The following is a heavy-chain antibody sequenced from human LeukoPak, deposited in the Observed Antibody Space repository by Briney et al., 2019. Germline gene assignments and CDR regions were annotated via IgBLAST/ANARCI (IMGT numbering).Heavy chain of an antibody. Sequence: GASVRVSCKASGYTFTGYYMHWVRHAPGQGLEWMGIINPSGGSTIYPQKFQGRVSMTRDTSTSTVYMELSSLRSEDTAVYYCARVPFLLSGFWDYWGQGTLVTVSS. CDR1: GYTFTGYY. D-gene: IGHD6-25*01. CDR2: INPSGGST. J-gene: IGHJ4*02. CDR3: ARVPFLLSGFWDY. V-gene: IGHV1-46*01.